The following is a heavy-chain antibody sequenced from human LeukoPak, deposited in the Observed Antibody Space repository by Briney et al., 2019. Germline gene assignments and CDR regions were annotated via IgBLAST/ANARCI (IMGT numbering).Heavy chain of an antibody. D-gene: IGHD3-10*01. CDR1: GFSFRTRW. V-gene: IGHV3-7*05. J-gene: IGHJ5*02. CDR3: ARGFRGANWFDP. CDR2: INEDGSEA. Sequence: PGGSLRLSCATSGFSFRTRWMSWVRQAPGRGLEWVAGINEDGSEAYYPDSVAGRFTVTRDNVKNSVYLQMNSLRAEDTAVYYCARGFRGANWFDPWGQGTLVTVSS.